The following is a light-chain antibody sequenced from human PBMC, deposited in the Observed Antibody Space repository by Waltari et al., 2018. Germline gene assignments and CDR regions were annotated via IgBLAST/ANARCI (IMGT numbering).Light chain of an antibody. V-gene: IGKV4-1*01. J-gene: IGKJ1*01. Sequence: DIVLTQSPDSLAVSLGERATINCKSSQSVLYIPNNKNYLGWFQQKTGQPPKLLIYWASMRESGVPDRFSGSGSGTDFTLTISSLQAEDVAVYYCQQYHSVPRTFGQGTKVEI. CDR1: QSVLYIPNNKNY. CDR2: WAS. CDR3: QQYHSVPRT.